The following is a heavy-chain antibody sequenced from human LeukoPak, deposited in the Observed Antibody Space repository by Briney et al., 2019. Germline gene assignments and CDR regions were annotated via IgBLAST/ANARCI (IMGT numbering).Heavy chain of an antibody. V-gene: IGHV7-4-1*02. CDR2: INTNTGNP. CDR3: ARVPQYYYGSGSYYTLDY. CDR1: GYTFTSYA. D-gene: IGHD3-10*01. Sequence: VASVKVSCKASGYTFTSYAMNWVRQAPGQGLEWMGWINTNTGNPTYAQGFTGRFVFSLDTSVSTAYPQISSLKAEDTAVYYCARVPQYYYGSGSYYTLDYWGQGTLVTVSS. J-gene: IGHJ4*02.